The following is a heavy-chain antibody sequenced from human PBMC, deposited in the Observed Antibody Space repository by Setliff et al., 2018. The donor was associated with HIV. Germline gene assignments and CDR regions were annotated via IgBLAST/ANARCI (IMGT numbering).Heavy chain of an antibody. Sequence: AASVKVSCKASGYTFTGYYVHWVRQVPGQGLEWMGWINPSSGATNFAQNFQGRVTMTRKTSIRTAYMELSRLRSGDTAVYYCARDLLTYYYSGGYGGLDYWGRGTLVTVSS. D-gene: IGHD3-22*01. CDR2: INPSSGAT. J-gene: IGHJ4*02. CDR3: ARDLLTYYYSGGYGGLDY. CDR1: GYTFTGYY. V-gene: IGHV1-2*02.